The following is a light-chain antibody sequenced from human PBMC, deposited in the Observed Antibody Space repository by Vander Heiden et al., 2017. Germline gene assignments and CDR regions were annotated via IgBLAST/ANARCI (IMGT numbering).Light chain of an antibody. CDR1: QGISSW. Sequence: DIQLTQSPSSVSASVGDRVTITCRASQGISSWSAWYQQKAGEAPKLLIYAASSLQSGVPSWFSGSGSGKDFTLTISSLQAEGFATYYGQQASRFRGTFGQGTKLEIK. V-gene: IGKV1D-12*01. CDR3: QQASRFRGT. CDR2: AAS. J-gene: IGKJ2*01.